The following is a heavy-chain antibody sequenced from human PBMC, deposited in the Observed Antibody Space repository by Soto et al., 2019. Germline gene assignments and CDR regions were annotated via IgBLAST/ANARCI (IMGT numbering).Heavy chain of an antibody. Sequence: QVQLVQSGAEVKKPGSSVKVSCKASGGTFSSYSFTWVRQAPGQGLEWMGRIMPFCGIASYAQKSQGRATITADKSTTTAYMGLRSLRSEDTAVYYCARNADIGDILLVPAAITAMDVWGRGTTVTVSS. CDR3: ARNADIGDILLVPAAITAMDV. D-gene: IGHD2-2*02. CDR2: IMPFCGIA. CDR1: GGTFSSYS. J-gene: IGHJ6*02. V-gene: IGHV1-69*02.